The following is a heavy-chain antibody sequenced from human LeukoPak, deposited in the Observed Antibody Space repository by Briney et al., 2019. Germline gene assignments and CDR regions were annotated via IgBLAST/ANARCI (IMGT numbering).Heavy chain of an antibody. V-gene: IGHV4-59*01. J-gene: IGHJ5*02. CDR2: IYYSGST. D-gene: IGHD3-22*01. Sequence: SETLSLTCTVSGASISSYYWSWIRQPPGKGLEWIGYIYYSGSTNYNPSLKSLVTISVDTSKNQFSLRLSSVTAADTAVYYCARTRYYYDSSGYYYQPWGQGTLVTVSS. CDR3: ARTRYYYDSSGYYYQP. CDR1: GASISSYY.